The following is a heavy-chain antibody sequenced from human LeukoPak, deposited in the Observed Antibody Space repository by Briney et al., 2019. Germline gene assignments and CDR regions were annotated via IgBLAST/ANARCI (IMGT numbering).Heavy chain of an antibody. V-gene: IGHV3-23*01. D-gene: IGHD3-9*01. J-gene: IGHJ4*02. Sequence: GGSLRLSRKASGFTFSSYAMTWVRQAPGKGLEWASSISGSDGSTFYADSVKGRFTISRDNFKNTMFLQMNNLRAEDTAIYYCAKYQRFILTGYTSDYWGQGTLVTVSS. CDR1: GFTFSSYA. CDR3: AKYQRFILTGYTSDY. CDR2: ISGSDGST.